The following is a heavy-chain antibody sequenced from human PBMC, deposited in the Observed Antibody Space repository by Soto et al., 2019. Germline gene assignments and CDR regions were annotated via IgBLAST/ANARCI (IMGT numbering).Heavy chain of an antibody. J-gene: IGHJ4*02. CDR1: GFTFSSYG. CDR2: IWYDGSNK. V-gene: IGHV3-33*01. CDR3: ARGFYCTNGVCSNLNDY. Sequence: GGSLRLSCAASGFTFSSYGMHWVRQAPGKGLEWVAVIWYDGSNKYYADSVKGRFTISRDNSKNTLYLQMNSLRAEDTAVYYCARGFYCTNGVCSNLNDYWGQGTLVTVSS. D-gene: IGHD2-8*01.